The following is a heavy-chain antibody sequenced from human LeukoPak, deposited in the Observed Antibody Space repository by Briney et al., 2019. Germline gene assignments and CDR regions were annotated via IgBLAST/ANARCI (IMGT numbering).Heavy chain of an antibody. Sequence: GGSLRLSCAASGFTFSSYWMHWVRQAPGKGLVWVSRINSDGSSTSYADSVKGRFTISRDNAKNTLYLQMNSLRAEDTAVYYCGRDGSWYYDILTGYYKGYYYYGMDVWGQGTTVTVS. CDR2: INSDGSST. V-gene: IGHV3-74*01. D-gene: IGHD3-9*01. CDR1: GFTFSSYW. J-gene: IGHJ6*02. CDR3: GRDGSWYYDILTGYYKGYYYYGMDV.